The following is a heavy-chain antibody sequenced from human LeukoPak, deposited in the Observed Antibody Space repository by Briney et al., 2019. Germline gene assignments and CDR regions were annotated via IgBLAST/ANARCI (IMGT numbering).Heavy chain of an antibody. CDR3: ARHSLNNYGSYY. D-gene: IGHD5-24*01. CDR2: IHYDGNT. V-gene: IGHV4-39*01. CDR1: GGSISSSTYS. Sequence: SETLSLTCTVSGGSISSSTYSWTWIRQPPGKGLEWIGSIHYDGNTYYKPSLKSRVSISVDTSKIQFSLRLSSATAADMATYYCARHSLNNYGSYYWGQGTLVTVSS. J-gene: IGHJ4*02.